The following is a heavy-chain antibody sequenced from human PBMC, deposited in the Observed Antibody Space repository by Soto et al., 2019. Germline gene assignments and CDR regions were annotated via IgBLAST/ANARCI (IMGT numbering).Heavy chain of an antibody. J-gene: IGHJ1*01. CDR1: GFTFRSYV. D-gene: IGHD3-16*01. CDR2: TSYDGSGK. Sequence: QVQLVESGGGVVQPGTSLRLSCVGSGFTFRSYVIHWVRQAPGKGLEWVALTSYDGSGKYYGDSVRGRFTISRDNSRNTVDLQMDSLRLEYTALYYCARWGTTGGLDVWGQGTLVSVSS. V-gene: IGHV3-30*19. CDR3: ARWGTTGGLDV.